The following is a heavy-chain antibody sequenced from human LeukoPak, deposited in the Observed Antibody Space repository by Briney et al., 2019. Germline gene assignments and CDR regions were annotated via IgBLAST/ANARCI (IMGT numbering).Heavy chain of an antibody. CDR3: SHGEDSSGYGDY. D-gene: IGHD3-22*01. Sequence: SSVQVSCKASGGTFSSYAISWVRQAPGQGLEWMGRIIPILGIANYAQKFQGRVTITADKSTSTAYMELSSLRSEDTAVYYCSHGEDSSGYGDYWGQGTLGTASS. CDR2: IIPILGIA. V-gene: IGHV1-69*04. CDR1: GGTFSSYA. J-gene: IGHJ4*02.